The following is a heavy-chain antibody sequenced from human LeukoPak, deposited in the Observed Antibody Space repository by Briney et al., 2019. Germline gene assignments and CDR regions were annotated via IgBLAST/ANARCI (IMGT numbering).Heavy chain of an antibody. V-gene: IGHV1-2*02. CDR1: GYTFTGYY. CDR2: INPNSGGT. Sequence: ASVTVSCKASGYTFTGYYMHWVRQAPGQGLEWMGWINPNSGGTNYAQKFQGRVTMTRDTSISTAYMELSRLRSDDTAVYYCAKGYCSGGSCYQDYWGQGTLVTVSS. J-gene: IGHJ4*02. CDR3: AKGYCSGGSCYQDY. D-gene: IGHD2-15*01.